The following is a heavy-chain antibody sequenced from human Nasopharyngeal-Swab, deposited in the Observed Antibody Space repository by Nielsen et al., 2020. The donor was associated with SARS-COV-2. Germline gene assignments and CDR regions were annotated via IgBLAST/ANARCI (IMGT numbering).Heavy chain of an antibody. D-gene: IGHD6-13*01. CDR2: ISSSSISI. V-gene: IGHV3-11*01. J-gene: IGHJ4*02. Sequence: WIRQPPGKGLEWISYISSSSISIYYADSVKGRFTISRDNAKNSLYLQMNGLRAEDTAVYYCARARRGIAGTYFDYWGQGTLVTVSS. CDR3: ARARRGIAGTYFDY.